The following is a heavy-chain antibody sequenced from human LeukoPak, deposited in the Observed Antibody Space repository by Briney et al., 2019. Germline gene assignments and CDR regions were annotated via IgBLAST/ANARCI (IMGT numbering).Heavy chain of an antibody. CDR2: INPNSGGT. J-gene: IGHJ6*03. V-gene: IGHV1-2*02. D-gene: IGHD2-2*01. CDR1: GYTFTGYY. CDR3: ASSYCSSTSCPRYYMDV. Sequence: ASVRVSCKASGYTFTGYYMHWVRQAPGQGLEWMGWINPNSGGTNYALKFQGRVTMTRDTSISTAYMELSRLRSDDTAVYYCASSYCSSTSCPRYYMDVWGKGTTVTVSS.